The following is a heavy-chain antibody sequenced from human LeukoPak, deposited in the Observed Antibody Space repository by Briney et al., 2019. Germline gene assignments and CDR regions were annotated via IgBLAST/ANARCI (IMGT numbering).Heavy chain of an antibody. J-gene: IGHJ4*02. CDR1: GFTFSSYG. D-gene: IGHD3-22*01. Sequence: PGRSPRLSCAASGFTFSSYGMHWVRQAPGKGLEWVAVISYDGSNKYYADSVKGRFTISRDNSKNTLYLQMNSLRAEDTAVYYCARPSTGYYYIARYWGQGTLVTVSS. CDR2: ISYDGSNK. CDR3: ARPSTGYYYIARY. V-gene: IGHV3-30*03.